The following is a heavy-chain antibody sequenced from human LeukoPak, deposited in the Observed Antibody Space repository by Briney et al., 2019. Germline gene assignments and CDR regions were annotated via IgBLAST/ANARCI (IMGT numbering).Heavy chain of an antibody. J-gene: IGHJ4*02. Sequence: GGSLRLSCAASGFTFSSYVMHWVRQAPGKGLEWVAIISYDGSNEYYADSVKGRFTISRDNSKNTLYLQMNSLRAADTAVYYCATPHYYDSSGYYETYYFDYWGQGTLVTVSS. CDR2: ISYDGSNE. V-gene: IGHV3-30*04. D-gene: IGHD3-22*01. CDR3: ATPHYYDSSGYYETYYFDY. CDR1: GFTFSSYV.